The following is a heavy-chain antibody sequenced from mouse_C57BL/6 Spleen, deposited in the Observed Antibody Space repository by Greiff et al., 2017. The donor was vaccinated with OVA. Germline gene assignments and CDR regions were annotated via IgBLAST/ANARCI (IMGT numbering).Heavy chain of an antibody. V-gene: IGHV5-6*01. D-gene: IGHD1-1*01. CDR3: ARLGITTVVATFDY. J-gene: IGHJ2*01. CDR1: GFTFSSYG. CDR2: ISSGGSYT. Sequence: DVQLQESGGDLVKPGGSLKLSCAASGFTFSSYGMSWVRQTPDKRLEWVATISSGGSYTYYPDSVKGRFTISRDNAKNTLYLQMSSLKSEDTAMYYCARLGITTVVATFDYWGQGTTLTVSS.